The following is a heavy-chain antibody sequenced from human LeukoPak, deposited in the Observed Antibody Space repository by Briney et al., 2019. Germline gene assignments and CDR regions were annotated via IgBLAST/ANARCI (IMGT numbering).Heavy chain of an antibody. D-gene: IGHD1-26*01. Sequence: SETLSLTCAVYGGSFSGYYWSWIRQPPGKGLEWIGEINHSGSTNYNPSLKSRVTISVDTSKNQFSLKLSSVTAADTAVYYCARVRMLGATRGVGMDYWGQGTLVTASS. V-gene: IGHV4-34*01. CDR3: ARVRMLGATRGVGMDY. J-gene: IGHJ4*02. CDR2: INHSGST. CDR1: GGSFSGYY.